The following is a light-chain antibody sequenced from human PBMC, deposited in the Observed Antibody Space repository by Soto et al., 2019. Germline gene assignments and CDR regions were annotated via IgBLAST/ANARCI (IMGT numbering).Light chain of an antibody. V-gene: IGKV3-11*01. Sequence: IVLTQATCTRSLSPGARATLSCRASQSVSSYLAWYQQKPGQAPRLLIYDASNRATGIPARFSGSGSGTDFTLTISSLEPEDFAVYYCQQRRGFGPGTKVDIK. CDR3: QQRRG. CDR1: QSVSSY. J-gene: IGKJ3*01. CDR2: DAS.